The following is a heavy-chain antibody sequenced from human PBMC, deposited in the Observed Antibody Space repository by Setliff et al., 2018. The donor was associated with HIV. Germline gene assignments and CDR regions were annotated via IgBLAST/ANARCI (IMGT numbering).Heavy chain of an antibody. CDR3: AVGYYYDSSGYWPNY. Sequence: SVKVSCKASGFTFTSSAVQWVRQARGQRLEWIGWIVVGSGNTNYAQKFQERVTITRDMSTSTAYMELSSLRSEDTAVYYCAVGYYYDSSGYWPNYWGQGTLVTVSS. V-gene: IGHV1-58*01. J-gene: IGHJ4*02. D-gene: IGHD3-22*01. CDR2: IVVGSGNT. CDR1: GFTFTSSA.